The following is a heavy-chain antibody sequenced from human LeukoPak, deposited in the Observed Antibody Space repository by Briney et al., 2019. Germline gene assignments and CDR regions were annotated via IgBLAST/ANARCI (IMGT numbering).Heavy chain of an antibody. CDR3: ARGPTKVYSSSSLGFDY. CDR2: IYYSGST. J-gene: IGHJ4*02. D-gene: IGHD6-6*01. Sequence: PSETLSLTCTVSGGSISSSSYYWGWIRQPPGKGLEWIGSIYYSGSTYYNPSLKSRVTISVDTSKNQFSLKLSSVTAADTAVYYCARGPTKVYSSSSLGFDYWGQGTLVTVSS. CDR1: GGSISSSSYY. V-gene: IGHV4-39*07.